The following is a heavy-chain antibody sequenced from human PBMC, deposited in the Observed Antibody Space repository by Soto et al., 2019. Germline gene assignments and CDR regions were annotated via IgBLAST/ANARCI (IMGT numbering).Heavy chain of an antibody. V-gene: IGHV3-21*01. D-gene: IGHD2-15*01. CDR1: GFTFRTYT. Sequence: GVSLRLSCISSGFTFRTYTMNWVRQAPGKGLEWVSGIRGFSPYTFYAESVKGRFTISRDNAKNSLYLQMNSLRAEDTAVYYCARDRGYDAHDYYYNAMDVWGQGTTVTVSS. J-gene: IGHJ6*02. CDR2: IRGFSPYT. CDR3: ARDRGYDAHDYYYNAMDV.